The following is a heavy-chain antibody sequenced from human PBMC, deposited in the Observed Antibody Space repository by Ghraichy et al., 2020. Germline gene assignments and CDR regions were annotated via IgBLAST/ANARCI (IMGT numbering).Heavy chain of an antibody. D-gene: IGHD3-9*01. CDR2: IYYSGST. Sequence: SETLSLTCTVSGGSISSYYWSWIRQPPGKGLDWIGYIYYSGSTNYNPSLKSRVTISVDTSKNQFSLKLSSVTAADTAVYYCARAILTGHFDYWGQGTLVTVSS. V-gene: IGHV4-59*01. CDR1: GGSISSYY. J-gene: IGHJ4*02. CDR3: ARAILTGHFDY.